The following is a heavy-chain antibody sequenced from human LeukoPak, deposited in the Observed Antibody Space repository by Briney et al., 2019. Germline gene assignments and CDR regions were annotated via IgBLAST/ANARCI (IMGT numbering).Heavy chain of an antibody. J-gene: IGHJ4*02. Sequence: ASVKVSCKASGYTFTSYNINWVRQATGQGLEWMGWMNPNSGNTNYAQKLQGRVTMTTDTSTSTAYMELRSLRSDDTAVYYCARDLSIAAADTEYWGQGTLVTVSS. V-gene: IGHV1-18*01. CDR3: ARDLSIAAADTEY. CDR2: MNPNSGNT. CDR1: GYTFTSYN. D-gene: IGHD6-13*01.